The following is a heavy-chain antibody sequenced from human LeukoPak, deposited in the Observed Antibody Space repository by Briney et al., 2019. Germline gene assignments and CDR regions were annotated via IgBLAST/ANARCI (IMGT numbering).Heavy chain of an antibody. D-gene: IGHD2-15*01. CDR1: GCSISSYY. Sequence: PSETLTLTCTVSGCSISSYYWNWVRQPPGKGLEWIGYIYYSGNTNYNASFKSRVTISVDTSKNQFSLQLSSVITADEAVYYCACSGSSYYYYSHYMDVWGKGTPVTVSS. CDR3: ACSGSSYYYYSHYMDV. CDR2: IYYSGNT. J-gene: IGHJ6*03. V-gene: IGHV4-59*01.